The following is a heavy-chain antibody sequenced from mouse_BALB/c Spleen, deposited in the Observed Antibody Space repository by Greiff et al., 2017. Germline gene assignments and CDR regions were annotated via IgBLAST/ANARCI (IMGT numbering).Heavy chain of an antibody. D-gene: IGHD2-1*01. CDR2: ISSGSSTI. V-gene: IGHV5-17*02. J-gene: IGHJ1*01. Sequence: EVHLVESGGGLVQPGGSRKLSCAASGFTFSSFGMHWVRQAPEKGLEWVAYISSGSSTIYYADTVKGRFTISRDNPKNTLFLQMTSLRSEDTAMYYCARSPYGNWYFDVWGAGTTVTVSS. CDR1: GFTFSSFG. CDR3: ARSPYGNWYFDV.